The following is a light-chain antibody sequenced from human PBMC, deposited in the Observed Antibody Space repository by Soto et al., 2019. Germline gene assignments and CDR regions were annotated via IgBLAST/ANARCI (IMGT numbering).Light chain of an antibody. V-gene: IGLV2-14*03. Sequence: QSALTQPASVSGSPGQSITISCTGTSSDIGDYNSVSWYQQHPGKAPKLIIYEVSHRPSGVSNRFSGSKSGNTASLTISGLLAYEEADYYCNSFTTSTTPYVFGTGTKLTVL. CDR2: EVS. CDR3: NSFTTSTTPYV. CDR1: SSDIGDYNS. J-gene: IGLJ1*01.